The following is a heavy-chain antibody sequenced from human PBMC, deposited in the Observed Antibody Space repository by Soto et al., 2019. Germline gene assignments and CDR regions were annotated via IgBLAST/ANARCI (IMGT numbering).Heavy chain of an antibody. V-gene: IGHV1-18*01. Sequence: ASVKVSCKASGYTFTSYGISWVRQAPGQGLEWMGWISAYNGNTNYAQKVQGRVTMTTDTSTSTAYMELRSLRSDDTAVYYCARDNPRDIVVVPAAIGYYYYYMDVWGKGTTVTVSS. D-gene: IGHD2-2*02. J-gene: IGHJ6*03. CDR1: GYTFTSYG. CDR3: ARDNPRDIVVVPAAIGYYYYYMDV. CDR2: ISAYNGNT.